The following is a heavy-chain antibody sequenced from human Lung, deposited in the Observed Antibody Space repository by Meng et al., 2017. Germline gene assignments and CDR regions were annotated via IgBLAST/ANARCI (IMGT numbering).Heavy chain of an antibody. D-gene: IGHD4-11*01. CDR3: ARGPTTMAHDFDY. J-gene: IGHJ4*02. CDR1: GGSFSDYY. V-gene: IGHV4-34*01. Sequence: VQLHQWGAGLLKPSETLALTCVVSGGSFSDYYWSWIRPPPGKGLEWSGEINHSGSTNYNPSLESRATISVDTSQNNLSLKLSSVTAADSAVYYCARGPTTMAHDFDYWGQGTLVTVSS. CDR2: INHSGST.